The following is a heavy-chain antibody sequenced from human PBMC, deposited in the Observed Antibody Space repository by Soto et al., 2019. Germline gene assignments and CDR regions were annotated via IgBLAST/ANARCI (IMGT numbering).Heavy chain of an antibody. CDR1: GDSINSNY. CDR2: ISYSGST. CDR3: ARVFPSYCGGDCSYFDS. J-gene: IGHJ4*02. V-gene: IGHV4-59*01. D-gene: IGHD2-21*02. Sequence: SETLSLTCTVSGDSINSNYWSWIRQPPGKGLEWIGHISYSGSTDYNPALKSRVTISKDTSKNQFSLRLTSVTAADTAVYYCARVFPSYCGGDCSYFDSWGQGTLVTVSS.